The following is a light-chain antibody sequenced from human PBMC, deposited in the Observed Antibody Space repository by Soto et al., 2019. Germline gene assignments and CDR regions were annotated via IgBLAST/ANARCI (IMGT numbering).Light chain of an antibody. CDR2: GAS. V-gene: IGKV3-15*01. J-gene: IGKJ4*01. CDR3: KQNKKWPPVT. CDR1: QTISND. Sequence: EVVITQAPATAHVSPGEGVTLSCRASQTISNDLAWYQQKPGQAPRRLIHGASTRATGVPARFSGGGSGTEFTLTISILQAEDFAVYYCKQNKKWPPVTFGGGTKVDIK.